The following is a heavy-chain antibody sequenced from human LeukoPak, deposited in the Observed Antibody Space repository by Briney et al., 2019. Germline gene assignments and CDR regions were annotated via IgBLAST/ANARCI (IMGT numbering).Heavy chain of an antibody. CDR1: GFTFSSYA. J-gene: IGHJ6*02. V-gene: IGHV3-30*04. D-gene: IGHD3-10*01. Sequence: GRSLRHSCAASGFTFSSYAMHWVRQAPGKGLEWVAVISYDGSNKYYADSVKGRFTISRDNSKNTLYLQMNSLRAEDTAVYYCARDRGTGDYYYGMDVWGQGTTVTVSS. CDR3: ARDRGTGDYYYGMDV. CDR2: ISYDGSNK.